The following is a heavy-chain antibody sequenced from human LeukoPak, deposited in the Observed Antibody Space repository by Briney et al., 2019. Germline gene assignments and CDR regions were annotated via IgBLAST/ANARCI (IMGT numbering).Heavy chain of an antibody. D-gene: IGHD6-13*01. CDR3: ARFIASPGPGAFDI. CDR1: GFNSGNYW. V-gene: IGHV3-7*01. J-gene: IGHJ3*02. Sequence: PGGSLRLSCAASGFNSGNYWMRWVRQAPGQRLEWLANIKQDGIKTYYLDSVRGRFTISRDSARNSVYLQMNSLRADETAVYFCARFIASPGPGAFDIWGQGTLVTVSS. CDR2: IKQDGIKT.